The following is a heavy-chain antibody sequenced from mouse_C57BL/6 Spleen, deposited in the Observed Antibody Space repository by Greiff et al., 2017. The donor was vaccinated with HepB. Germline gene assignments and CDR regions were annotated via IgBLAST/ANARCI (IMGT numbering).Heavy chain of an antibody. CDR3: ARIRGPLNYYGSSDY. CDR2: INPNNGGT. J-gene: IGHJ2*01. CDR1: GYTFTDYY. V-gene: IGHV1-26*01. D-gene: IGHD1-1*01. Sequence: EVQLQQSGPELVKPGASVKISCKASGYTFTDYYMNWVKQSHGKSLEWIGDINPNNGGTSYNQKFKGKATLTVDKSSSTAYMELRSLTSEDSAVYYCARIRGPLNYYGSSDYWGQGTTLTVSS.